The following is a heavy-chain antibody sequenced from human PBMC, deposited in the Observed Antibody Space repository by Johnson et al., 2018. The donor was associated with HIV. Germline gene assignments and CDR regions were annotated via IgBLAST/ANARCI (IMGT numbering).Heavy chain of an antibody. V-gene: IGHV3-23*04. CDR1: GFTFSNAW. CDR2: ISDSGGNT. J-gene: IGHJ3*02. D-gene: IGHD1-1*01. Sequence: VQLVESGGGLVQPGRSLRLSCASSGFTFSNAWMSWVRQAPGKGLEWVSAISDSGGNTYYADSVKGRFTISRDNSKNTLYLQMNSLRAEDTAVYYCAKEERETNAFDIWGQGTMVTVSS. CDR3: AKEERETNAFDI.